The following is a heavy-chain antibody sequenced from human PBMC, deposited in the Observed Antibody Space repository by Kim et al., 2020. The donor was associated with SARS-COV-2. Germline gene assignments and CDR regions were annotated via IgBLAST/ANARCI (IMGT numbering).Heavy chain of an antibody. J-gene: IGHJ3*02. V-gene: IGHV4-31*03. CDR2: IYYSGST. CDR1: GGSISSGGYY. Sequence: SETLSLTCTVSGGSISSGGYYWSWIRQHPGKGLEWIGYIYYSGSTYYNPSLKSRVTISVDTSKNQFSLKLSSVTAADTAVYYCARDNSPERDIVVVPAANAFDIWGQGTMVTVSS. D-gene: IGHD2-2*01. CDR3: ARDNSPERDIVVVPAANAFDI.